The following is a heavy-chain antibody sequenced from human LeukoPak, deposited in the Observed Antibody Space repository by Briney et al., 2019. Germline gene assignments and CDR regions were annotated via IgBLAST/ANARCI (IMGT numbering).Heavy chain of an antibody. D-gene: IGHD2-15*01. J-gene: IGHJ5*02. CDR1: GFTFSSYG. V-gene: IGHV3-30*02. CDR2: IRYDGSNK. CDR3: AKEFGGGRAFDP. Sequence: SGGSLRLSCAASGFTFSSYGMHWVRQAPGKGLEWAAFIRYDGSNKYYADSVKGRFTISRDNPKNTLYLQMNSLRAEDTAVYYCAKEFGGGRAFDPWGQGTLVTVSS.